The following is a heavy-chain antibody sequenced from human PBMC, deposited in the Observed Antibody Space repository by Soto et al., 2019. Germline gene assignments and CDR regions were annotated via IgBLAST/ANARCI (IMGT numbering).Heavy chain of an antibody. J-gene: IGHJ3*02. CDR2: IFWDDNK. CDR3: AHRREDGAFDI. Sequence: QITLKESGPTLVKPTQTLMLTCTFSGFSLSTSAVGVGWIRQPPGKALEWLALIFWDDNKPYSPSLKSRLTIAKDTSKNQVVLTMTKMDPVDTATYYCAHRREDGAFDIWGQGTVVTVSS. V-gene: IGHV2-5*02. CDR1: GFSLSTSAVG.